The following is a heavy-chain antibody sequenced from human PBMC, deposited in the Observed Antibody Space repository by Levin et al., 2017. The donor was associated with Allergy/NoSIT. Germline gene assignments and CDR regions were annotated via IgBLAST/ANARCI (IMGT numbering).Heavy chain of an antibody. Sequence: GESLKISCAASGFTFSSYSMNWVRQAPGKGLEWVSSISSSSSYIYYADSVKGRFTISRDNAKNSLYLQMNSLRAEDTAVYYCARDLGGSGSLDYWGQGTLVTVSS. V-gene: IGHV3-21*01. CDR2: ISSSSSYI. D-gene: IGHD3-10*01. CDR1: GFTFSSYS. CDR3: ARDLGGSGSLDY. J-gene: IGHJ4*02.